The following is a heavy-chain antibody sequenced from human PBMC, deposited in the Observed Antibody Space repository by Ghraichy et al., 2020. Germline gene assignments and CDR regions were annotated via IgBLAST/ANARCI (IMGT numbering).Heavy chain of an antibody. D-gene: IGHD3-22*01. Sequence: SQTLSLTCTVSGGSISSYYWSWIRQPPGKGLEWIGYIYYSGSTNYNPSLKSRVTISVDTSKNQFSLKLSSVTAADTAVYYCARYYDSSGYYPVFDYWGQGTLVTVSS. CDR3: ARYYDSSGYYPVFDY. CDR2: IYYSGST. V-gene: IGHV4-59*08. CDR1: GGSISSYY. J-gene: IGHJ4*02.